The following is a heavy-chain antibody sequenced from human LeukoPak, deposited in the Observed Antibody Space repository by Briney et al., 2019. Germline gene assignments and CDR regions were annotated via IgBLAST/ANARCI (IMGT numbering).Heavy chain of an antibody. CDR1: GFTFADST. Sequence: PGGSLRLSCTASGFTFADSTMSWFRQAPGKGLEWLGFIRGKAYAGTTEYAASVKGRFTISRDDSKSIAYLQVNSLKTDDTAVHYCARGFCSGGNCYTRPDYWGQGTLVTVSS. CDR3: ARGFCSGGNCYTRPDY. D-gene: IGHD2-15*01. V-gene: IGHV3-49*03. CDR2: IRGKAYAGTT. J-gene: IGHJ4*02.